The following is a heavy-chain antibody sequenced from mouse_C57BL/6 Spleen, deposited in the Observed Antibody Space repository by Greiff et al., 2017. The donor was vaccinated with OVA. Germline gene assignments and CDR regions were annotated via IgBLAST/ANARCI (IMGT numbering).Heavy chain of an antibody. V-gene: IGHV1-22*01. CDR1: GYTFTDYN. D-gene: IGHD1-1*01. Sequence: VQLQQSGPELVKPGASVKMSCKASGYTFTDYNMHWVKQSHGTSLEWIGYINPNNGGTSYNQKFKGKATLTVNKSSSTAYMELRSLTSEDSAVYYCARYPYYGSSEGYFDVWGTGTTVTVSS. CDR2: INPNNGGT. CDR3: ARYPYYGSSEGYFDV. J-gene: IGHJ1*03.